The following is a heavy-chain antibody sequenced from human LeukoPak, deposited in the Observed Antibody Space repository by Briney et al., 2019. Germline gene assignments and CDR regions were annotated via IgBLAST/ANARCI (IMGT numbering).Heavy chain of an antibody. V-gene: IGHV1-69*05. D-gene: IGHD6-19*01. CDR2: IIPIFGTA. CDR3: ARYSSGWAHWFDP. CDR1: GGTFSSYA. J-gene: IGHJ5*02. Sequence: SVKVSCKASGGTFSSYAISWVRQAPGQGLEWMGGIIPIFGTANYAQKFQGRVTITTDESTSTAYMALSSLRSEDTAVYYCARYSSGWAHWFDPWGQGTLVTVSS.